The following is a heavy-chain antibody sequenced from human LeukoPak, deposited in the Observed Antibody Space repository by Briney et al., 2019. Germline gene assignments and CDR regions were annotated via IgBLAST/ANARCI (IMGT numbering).Heavy chain of an antibody. CDR3: ARRGIGSSDYYKGDFDY. Sequence: PSETLSLTCAVYGGSFSGYYWSWLRQSPGKGLEWIGQSNHNRNVNYNPSLEGRVLVSVDTSKNQFSLILASVTAADTAVYYCARRGIGSSDYYKGDFDYWGRGTPVIVSS. CDR2: SNHNRNV. D-gene: IGHD4-17*01. CDR1: GGSFSGYY. V-gene: IGHV4-34*01. J-gene: IGHJ4*02.